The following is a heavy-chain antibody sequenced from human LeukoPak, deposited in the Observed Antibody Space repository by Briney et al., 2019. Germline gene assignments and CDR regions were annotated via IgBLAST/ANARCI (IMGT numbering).Heavy chain of an antibody. J-gene: IGHJ4*02. V-gene: IGHV3-30*02. D-gene: IGHD2-2*01. CDR3: AKDVPAAYFDY. CDR1: GFIFSSYS. CDR2: IRSDGGIK. Sequence: PGGSLRLSCAASGFIFSSYSTIWVRQAPGKGLEWVAFIRSDGGIKYYADSVKGRFTISRDNSKNTLYLQVNSLRAEDTAVYFCAKDVPAAYFDYWGQGTLVTVSS.